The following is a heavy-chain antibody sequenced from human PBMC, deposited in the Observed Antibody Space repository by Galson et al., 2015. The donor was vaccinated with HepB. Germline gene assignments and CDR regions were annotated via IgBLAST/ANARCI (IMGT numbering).Heavy chain of an antibody. V-gene: IGHV1-8*01. Sequence: SVKVSCKASGYTFTSYDINWVRQATGQGLEWMGWMNPNSGNTGYAQKFQGRVTMTRNTSISTAYMELSSLRSEDTAVYYCARTYYYGSGSDNWFDPWGQGTLVTVSS. CDR3: ARTYYYGSGSDNWFDP. D-gene: IGHD3-10*01. CDR1: GYTFTSYD. CDR2: MNPNSGNT. J-gene: IGHJ5*02.